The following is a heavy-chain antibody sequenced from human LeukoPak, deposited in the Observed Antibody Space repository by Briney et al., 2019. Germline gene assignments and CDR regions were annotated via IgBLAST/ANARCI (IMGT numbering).Heavy chain of an antibody. J-gene: IGHJ4*02. D-gene: IGHD3-9*01. CDR2: ISSSGSTI. CDR1: GFTFSTYS. V-gene: IGHV3-48*04. CDR3: ARSGYFDWLPHLFDY. Sequence: GGSLRLSCAASGFTFSTYSLNWVRQAPGKGLEWASCISSSGSTIYYADSVKGRFTISRDNAKNSLYLQMNSLRAEDTAVYYCARSGYFDWLPHLFDYWGQGTLVTVSS.